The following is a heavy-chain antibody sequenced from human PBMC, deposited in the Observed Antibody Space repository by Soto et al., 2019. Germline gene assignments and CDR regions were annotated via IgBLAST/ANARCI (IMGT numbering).Heavy chain of an antibody. Sequence: GESLKISCKGSGYSFTSYWISWVRQMPGKGLEWMGTIDPSDSYTNYSPSFQGHVTISADKSISTAYLQWSSLKASDTAMYYCARFRTGRHGMDVWGQGTTVTVSS. CDR2: IDPSDSYT. CDR1: GYSFTSYW. J-gene: IGHJ6*02. CDR3: ARFRTGRHGMDV. V-gene: IGHV5-10-1*01.